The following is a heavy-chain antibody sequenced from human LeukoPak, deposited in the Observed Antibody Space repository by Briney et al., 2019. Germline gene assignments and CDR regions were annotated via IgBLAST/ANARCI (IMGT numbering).Heavy chain of an antibody. D-gene: IGHD3-22*01. CDR3: ARAPHYYDSSSPFQH. Sequence: SVKVSCKASGGTFSSYAISWVRQAPGQGLEWMGGIIPIFGTANYAQKFQRRVTITTDEYTSTAYMELSSLRSEDTAVYDCARAPHYYDSSSPFQHWGQGTLVTVSS. CDR1: GGTFSSYA. V-gene: IGHV1-69*05. J-gene: IGHJ1*01. CDR2: IIPIFGTA.